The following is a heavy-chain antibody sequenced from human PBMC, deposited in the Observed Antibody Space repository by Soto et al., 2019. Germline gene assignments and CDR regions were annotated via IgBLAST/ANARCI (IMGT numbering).Heavy chain of an antibody. CDR2: ISSSGSTI. J-gene: IGHJ6*02. V-gene: IGHV3-48*03. D-gene: IGHD6-13*01. CDR1: GFTFSSYE. Sequence: GGSLRRSCAASGFTFSSYEMNWVRQAPGKGLEWVSYISSSGSTIYYADSVKGRFTISRDNAKNSLYLQMNSLRAEDTAVYYCARDSGSSWYRDYYYGMDVWGQGTTVTVSS. CDR3: ARDSGSSWYRDYYYGMDV.